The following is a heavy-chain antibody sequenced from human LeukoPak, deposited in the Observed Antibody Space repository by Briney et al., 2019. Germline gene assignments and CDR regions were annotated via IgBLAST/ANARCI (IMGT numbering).Heavy chain of an antibody. CDR2: IIPILGIA. Sequence: GGSLRLSCAASGFTFSSYAISWVRQAPGQGLEWMGRIIPILGIANYAQKFQGRVTITADKSTSTAYMELSSLRSEDTAVYYCARDSGITWFDPWGQGTLVTVSS. CDR3: ARDSGITWFDP. D-gene: IGHD1-14*01. J-gene: IGHJ5*02. CDR1: GFTFSSYA. V-gene: IGHV1-69*04.